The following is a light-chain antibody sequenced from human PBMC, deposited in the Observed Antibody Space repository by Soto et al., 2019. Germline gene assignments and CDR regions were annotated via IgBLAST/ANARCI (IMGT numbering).Light chain of an antibody. Sequence: EIVLTQSPATLSLSPGERATLSCRASQSVSRYLAWYQQKPGQAPRLLIYDASNRATGIPARFSGSGSGTDFSLTISSLAPEDFAVYYCQQRSHWPSTFGGGTKVQIK. CDR1: QSVSRY. V-gene: IGKV3-11*01. CDR2: DAS. J-gene: IGKJ4*01. CDR3: QQRSHWPST.